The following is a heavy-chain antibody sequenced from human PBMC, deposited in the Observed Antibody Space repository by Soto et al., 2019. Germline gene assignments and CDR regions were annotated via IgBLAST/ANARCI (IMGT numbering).Heavy chain of an antibody. CDR3: ARYNRTVTRRKHLNWFDP. V-gene: IGHV4-59*08. J-gene: IGHJ5*02. CDR2: IYYSGST. CDR1: GGSISSYY. Sequence: PSETLSLTCTVSGGSISSYYWSWIRQPPGKGLEWIGYIYYSGSTNYNPSLKSRVTISVDTSKNQFSLKLSSVTAADTAVYYCARYNRTVTRRKHLNWFDPWGQGTLVTVSS. D-gene: IGHD4-4*01.